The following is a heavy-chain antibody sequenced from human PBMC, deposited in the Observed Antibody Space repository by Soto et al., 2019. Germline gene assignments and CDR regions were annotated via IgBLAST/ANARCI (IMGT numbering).Heavy chain of an antibody. CDR2: ISYDGGNK. J-gene: IGHJ4*02. V-gene: IGHV3-30-3*01. CDR3: AICWADFLSGYPRLDY. D-gene: IGHD3-3*01. CDR1: GFTFSSYA. Sequence: QVQLVESGGGVVQPGRSLRLSCAASGFTFSSYAMHWVRQAPGKGLGWVAVISYDGGNKYSADSVRGRFTISRVNSSIVLYMQMTRLRTEYTAVYYSAICWADFLSGYPRLDYWGQGTLVTVSS.